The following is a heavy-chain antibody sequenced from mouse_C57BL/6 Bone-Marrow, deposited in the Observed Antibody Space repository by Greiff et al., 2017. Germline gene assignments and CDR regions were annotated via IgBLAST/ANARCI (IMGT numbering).Heavy chain of an antibody. Sequence: QVQLQQSGAELVRPGASVKLSCKASGYTFTDYYINWVKQRPGQGLEWIARIYPGSGNTYYNEKFKGKATLTAEKSSSTAYMQLSSLTSEDSAVYFCARGGKAQAPYAMDYWGQGTSVTVSS. CDR2: IYPGSGNT. CDR1: GYTFTDYY. V-gene: IGHV1-76*01. D-gene: IGHD3-2*02. J-gene: IGHJ4*01. CDR3: ARGGKAQAPYAMDY.